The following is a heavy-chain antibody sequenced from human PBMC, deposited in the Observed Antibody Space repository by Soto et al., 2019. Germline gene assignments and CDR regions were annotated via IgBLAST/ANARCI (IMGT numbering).Heavy chain of an antibody. CDR2: IYYRGST. J-gene: IGHJ5*02. CDR3: ARGQLQFDP. D-gene: IGHD6-13*01. Sequence: SETLSLTCTVSGGSISSYYWSWIRQPPGKGLEWIGYIYYRGSTNYNPSLKSRVTISVDTSKNQFSLKLSSVTAADTAVYYCARGQLQFDPWGQGTLVTVSS. CDR1: GGSISSYY. V-gene: IGHV4-59*01.